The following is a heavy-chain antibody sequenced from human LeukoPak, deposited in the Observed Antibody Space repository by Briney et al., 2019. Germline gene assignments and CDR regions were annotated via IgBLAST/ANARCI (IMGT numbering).Heavy chain of an antibody. Sequence: GGSLRLSCAASGFTFSSYGMHWVRQAPGKGLEWVAFIRYDGSNKYYADSVKGRFTISRDNSKNTLYLQMNSLRPEDTAVYYCAREDLITGTGDYWGQGTLVTVSS. D-gene: IGHD1/OR15-1a*01. J-gene: IGHJ4*02. CDR1: GFTFSSYG. V-gene: IGHV3-30*02. CDR3: AREDLITGTGDY. CDR2: IRYDGSNK.